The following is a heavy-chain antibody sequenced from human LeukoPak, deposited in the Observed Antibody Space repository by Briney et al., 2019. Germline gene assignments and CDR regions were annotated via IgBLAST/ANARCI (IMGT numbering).Heavy chain of an antibody. CDR2: IYPGDSDA. Sequence: GESLKISCTGFGYSFTTYWIGWVRQMPGRGLEWMGIIYPGDSDARYSPSLQGQVTISVDKSISTAYLQWSSLKASDTAMYYCARLVYSSSSFYFDYWGQGTLVTVSS. V-gene: IGHV5-51*01. CDR3: ARLVYSSSSFYFDY. D-gene: IGHD6-6*01. J-gene: IGHJ4*02. CDR1: GYSFTTYW.